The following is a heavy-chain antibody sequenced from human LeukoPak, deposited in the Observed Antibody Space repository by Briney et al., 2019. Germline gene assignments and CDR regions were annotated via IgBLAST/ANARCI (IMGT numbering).Heavy chain of an antibody. Sequence: GRSLRLSCAASGFTFSAYSIKCVRQAPGKGLGWVSFIIGITSDIYYASSVKGRFTISRDNAKHSLYLQMNSLRDEDTAVYYCARVSLYCYDAGSPGPPFDPWGQGTLVTVSS. D-gene: IGHD3-10*01. CDR3: ARVSLYCYDAGSPGPPFDP. V-gene: IGHV3-48*02. J-gene: IGHJ5*02. CDR2: IIGITSDI. CDR1: GFTFSAYS.